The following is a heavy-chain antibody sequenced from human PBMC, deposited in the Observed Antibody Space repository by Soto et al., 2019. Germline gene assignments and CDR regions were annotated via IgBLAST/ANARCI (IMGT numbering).Heavy chain of an antibody. CDR3: TRDTFGDEDY. V-gene: IGHV3-74*01. Sequence: EVQMVESGGGLVQPGGSLRLSCTASGFTFSKFWMHWVRQVPGKGLVWVSRINPESTTINYAAAVEGRFTISRDNAQNTLYLQMSSLRVEDSAVYYCTRDTFGDEDYWGQGIPVTVSS. J-gene: IGHJ4*02. CDR1: GFTFSKFW. D-gene: IGHD4-17*01. CDR2: INPESTTI.